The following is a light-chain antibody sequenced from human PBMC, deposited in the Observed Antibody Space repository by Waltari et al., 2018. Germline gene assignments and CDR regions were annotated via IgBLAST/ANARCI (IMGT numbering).Light chain of an antibody. Sequence: QSALTQPRSVSGSPGQSVTISCTGTSSDVGGYNYVSWYQQHPGKAPKLMIDDVSKRPSGVPGRFSGSKSGNTASLTISGLQAEDEADYYCCSYAGSYTGVFGGGTKLTVL. CDR1: SSDVGGYNY. J-gene: IGLJ3*02. CDR3: CSYAGSYTGV. CDR2: DVS. V-gene: IGLV2-11*01.